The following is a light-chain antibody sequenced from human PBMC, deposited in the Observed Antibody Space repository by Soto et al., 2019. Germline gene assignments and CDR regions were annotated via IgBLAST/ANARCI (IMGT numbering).Light chain of an antibody. J-gene: IGKJ1*01. CDR3: QQYNTWPPT. Sequence: IVVSQSPATLSLSPGERATLSCRASQSVSSYLAWYRQKPGQAPRLLIYGASTRATGAPARFSGHGSGTEFTLTISSLQSEDFAVYYCQQYNTWPPTFGQGTKVDI. CDR2: GAS. V-gene: IGKV3-15*01. CDR1: QSVSSY.